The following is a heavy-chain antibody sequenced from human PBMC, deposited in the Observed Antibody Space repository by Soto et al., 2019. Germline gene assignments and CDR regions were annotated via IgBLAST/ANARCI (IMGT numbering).Heavy chain of an antibody. D-gene: IGHD2-21*01. CDR2: ISYDGINK. V-gene: IGHV3-30*18. CDR1: GFSFSAHG. CDR3: AKDGGGGYQPPNYYYYGLDV. J-gene: IGHJ6*02. Sequence: GGSLRLSCAASGFSFSAHGMHWVRQAPGKGLEWVAVISYDGINKDYADSVEGRLTISRDNSKNTLYLQLDSLRIDDTGIYYCAKDGGGGYQPPNYYYYGLDVWGQGTTVTVSS.